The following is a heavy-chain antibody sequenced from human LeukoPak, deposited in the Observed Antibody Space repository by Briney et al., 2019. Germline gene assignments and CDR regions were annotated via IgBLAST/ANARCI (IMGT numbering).Heavy chain of an antibody. J-gene: IGHJ2*01. V-gene: IGHV3-53*01. D-gene: IGHD3-10*01. CDR3: ARVGDHYHWYLDV. CDR2: LYSGDST. CDR1: GFSVSTNY. Sequence: GGSLRLSCAASGFSVSTNYMNWVRQAPGEGLEWVSILYSGDSTYYADSVKGRFIVSRDNSKNTLYLQMNALRVEDTAVYYCARVGDHYHWYLDVWGRGTLVTVS.